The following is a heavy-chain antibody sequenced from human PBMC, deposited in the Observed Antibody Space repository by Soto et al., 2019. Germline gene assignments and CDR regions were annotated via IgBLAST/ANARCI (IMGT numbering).Heavy chain of an antibody. D-gene: IGHD3-3*01. CDR2: ISPYNGNT. CDR1: GYSFTTYD. J-gene: IGHJ5*02. V-gene: IGHV1-18*04. CDR3: ATSYDSGFDP. Sequence: GASVKVSCKASGYSFTTYDISWLRQAPGQGLEWMGRISPYNGNTNYAQNFQDRVTMTADTSSSTAYMELRGLRSDDTAIYYCATSYDSGFDPWGQGTPVTVSS.